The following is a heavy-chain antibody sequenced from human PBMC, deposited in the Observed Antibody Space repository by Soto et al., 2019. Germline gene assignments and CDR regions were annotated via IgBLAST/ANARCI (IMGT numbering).Heavy chain of an antibody. J-gene: IGHJ6*02. D-gene: IGHD2-15*01. CDR1: GGAFRNYA. Sequence: SVKVSCKASGGAFRNYAITCVRQPPGQGLEWMGGIIPLFATSKYAQKFLVRLTFTADESAGTADMELSSLRSRYTAVYYCATNPDIVVVASHYSYSMYVWDQGTAVTVFS. V-gene: IGHV1-69*13. CDR2: IIPLFATS. CDR3: ATNPDIVVVASHYSYSMYV.